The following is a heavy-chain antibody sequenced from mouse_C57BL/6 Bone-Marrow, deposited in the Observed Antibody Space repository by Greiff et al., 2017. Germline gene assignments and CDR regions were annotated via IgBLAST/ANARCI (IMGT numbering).Heavy chain of an antibody. D-gene: IGHD3-3*01. Sequence: VQLQQPGAELVKPGASVKLSCKASGYTFTSYWMQWVKQRPGQGLEWIGEIDPSDSYTNYNQKFKGKATLTVDTSSITAYLQLSSLTSEDSAVYYCAIQMGQKTGFDYWGQGTTLTVSS. CDR1: GYTFTSYW. CDR2: IDPSDSYT. J-gene: IGHJ2*01. CDR3: AIQMGQKTGFDY. V-gene: IGHV1-50*01.